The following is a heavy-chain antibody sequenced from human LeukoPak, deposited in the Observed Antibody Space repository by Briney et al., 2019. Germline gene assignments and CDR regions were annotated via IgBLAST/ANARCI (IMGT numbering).Heavy chain of an antibody. CDR3: ARGGTIFWRPGMDV. D-gene: IGHD3-9*01. CDR2: INSDGSST. Sequence: GGSLRLSCAASGFTFSSYWMHWVRQAPGKGLVWVSRINSDGSSTSYADSVKGRFTISRDNAKNTLYLQMNSLRAEDTAVYYCARGGTIFWRPGMDVWGKGSTVTVSS. J-gene: IGHJ6*04. CDR1: GFTFSSYW. V-gene: IGHV3-74*01.